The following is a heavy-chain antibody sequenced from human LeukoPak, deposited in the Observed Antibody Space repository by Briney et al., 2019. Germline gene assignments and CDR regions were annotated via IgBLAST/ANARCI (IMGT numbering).Heavy chain of an antibody. CDR3: ARGPGVAVDY. CDR2: IYYSGST. V-gene: IGHV4-39*07. D-gene: IGHD2-15*01. J-gene: IGHJ4*02. CDR1: GGSINSGSYY. Sequence: PSETLSLTCTVSGGSINSGSYYWSWIRQPAGKGLEWIGSIYYSGSTYYNPSLKSRVTISVDTSKNQFSLKLSSVTAADTAVYYCARGPGVAVDYWGQGTLVTVSS.